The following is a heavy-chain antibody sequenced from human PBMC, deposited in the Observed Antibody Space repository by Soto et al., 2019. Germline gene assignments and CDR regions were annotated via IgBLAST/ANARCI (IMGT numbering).Heavy chain of an antibody. Sequence: QVQLVQSGAEVKKPGASVKVSCKASGYAFGGYAISWVRHAPGQGLEWMGWVSAYSGHTDYAQNLQGRVSMTTETSTSTAYMELGSLTPYDTAVYYCARPSGGYGDYAWSLAYWGQGTLVTVSS. CDR2: VSAYSGHT. D-gene: IGHD4-17*01. V-gene: IGHV1-18*04. CDR3: ARPSGGYGDYAWSLAY. CDR1: GYAFGGYA. J-gene: IGHJ4*02.